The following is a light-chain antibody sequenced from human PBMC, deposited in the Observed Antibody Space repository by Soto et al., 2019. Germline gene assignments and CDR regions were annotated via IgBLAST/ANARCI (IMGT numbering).Light chain of an antibody. CDR2: GAS. CDR3: QQYNSWPLT. Sequence: EIVMTQSPATLSVSPGERATLSCRASQSFSRGNVAWYQQKPGQAPRLLIYGASTRATGIPGRFSGSGSGTEFTLTISSLESEDFAVYYCQQYNSWPLTFGPGTKVDIK. J-gene: IGKJ1*01. CDR1: QSFSRGN. V-gene: IGKV3D-15*01.